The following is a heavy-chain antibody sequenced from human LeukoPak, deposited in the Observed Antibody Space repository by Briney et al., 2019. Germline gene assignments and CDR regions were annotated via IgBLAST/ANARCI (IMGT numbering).Heavy chain of an antibody. CDR3: ARGQFQRDY. CDR1: GGSFSGYF. V-gene: IGHV4-34*01. Sequence: SETLSLTCAVYGGSFSGYFWSWIRQPPGKGLEWIGEVNHSGRTNYNPSPKSRVTISVDTSKNQFSLNLRSVTAADTAVYYCARGQFQRDYWGQGTLVTVSS. J-gene: IGHJ4*02. CDR2: VNHSGRT.